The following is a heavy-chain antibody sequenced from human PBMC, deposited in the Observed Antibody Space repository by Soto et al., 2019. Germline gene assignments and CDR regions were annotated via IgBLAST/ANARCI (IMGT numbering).Heavy chain of an antibody. CDR1: GYTFTGYR. V-gene: IGHV1-18*01. D-gene: IGHD2-8*01. J-gene: IGHJ6*02. CDR3: AKNGQPPYYYYGLDV. Sequence: ASVKVSCKASGYTFTGYRISWVRQAPGQGLEWMGWISGYNGDTNYAQKFQGRVSMTIDTSTTTAYMELRSLRSDDTAVYYCAKNGQPPYYYYGLDVWGQGTKVTVSS. CDR2: ISGYNGDT.